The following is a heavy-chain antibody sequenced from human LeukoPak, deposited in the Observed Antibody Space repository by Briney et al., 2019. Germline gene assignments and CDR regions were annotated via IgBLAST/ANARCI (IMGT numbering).Heavy chain of an antibody. CDR1: GGSISSYY. V-gene: IGHV4-59*08. CDR3: ARRGLRFLEWQIEGYFDY. D-gene: IGHD3-3*01. CDR2: IYYSGST. J-gene: IGHJ4*02. Sequence: SETLSLTCTVSGGSISSYYWSWIRQPPGKGLEWIGYIYYSGSTNYNPSLKSRVTISVDTSKNQFSLKLSSVTAADTAVYYCARRGLRFLEWQIEGYFDYWGQGTLVTVSS.